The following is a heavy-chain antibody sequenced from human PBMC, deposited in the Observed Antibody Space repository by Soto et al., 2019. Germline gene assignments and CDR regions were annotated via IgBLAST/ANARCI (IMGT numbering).Heavy chain of an antibody. Sequence: GASVKVSCKASGGTFSIYTIIWVRQAPGQGLEWKGRIIPILGIANYAQKFQGRVTITADKSTSTAYMELSSLRSEDTAVYYCARDHRGVTTVTTPVNAFDIWGQGTMVTVSS. J-gene: IGHJ3*02. CDR1: GGTFSIYT. CDR2: IIPILGIA. D-gene: IGHD4-17*01. CDR3: ARDHRGVTTVTTPVNAFDI. V-gene: IGHV1-69*04.